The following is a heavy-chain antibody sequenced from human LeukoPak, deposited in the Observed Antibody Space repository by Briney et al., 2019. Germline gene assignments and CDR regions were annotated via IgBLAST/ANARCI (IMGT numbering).Heavy chain of an antibody. Sequence: PGGSLRLSCAASGFTFSSYWMHWVRQAPGKGLVWVSHVNNDGGYTSYADSVKGRFTISRDNAKNTLHLQMNGLRAEDTAVYYCARDSRTIPAGLNWFDPWGQGTLVTVSS. CDR3: ARDSRTIPAGLNWFDP. D-gene: IGHD1-1*01. CDR2: VNNDGGYT. J-gene: IGHJ5*02. V-gene: IGHV3-74*01. CDR1: GFTFSSYW.